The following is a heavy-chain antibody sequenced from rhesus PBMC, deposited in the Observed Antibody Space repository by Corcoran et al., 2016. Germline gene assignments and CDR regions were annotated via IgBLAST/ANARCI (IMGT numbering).Heavy chain of an antibody. CDR2: ISGSSART. V-gene: IGHV4-65*01. Sequence: QVQLQESGPGLVKPSETLSLTCAVSGGSISSSNWWSWIRQPPGKGLEWIGYISGSSARTDYNPSRKSRVTISTDTSKNQFSLKLSSVTAADTAVYYCARSYYYDSGYYTGYFDYWGQGVLVTVSS. J-gene: IGHJ4*01. D-gene: IGHD3-28*01. CDR1: GGSISSSNW. CDR3: ARSYYYDSGYYTGYFDY.